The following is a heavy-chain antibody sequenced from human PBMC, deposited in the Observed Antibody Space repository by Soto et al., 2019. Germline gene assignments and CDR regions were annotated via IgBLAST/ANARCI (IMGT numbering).Heavy chain of an antibody. V-gene: IGHV1-69*02. CDR3: DAYSGAAAGSNGMDV. J-gene: IGHJ6*02. Sequence: QVQLVQSGAEVKKPGSSVKVSCKASGGTFSSYTISWVRQAPGQGLEWMGRIIPILGIANYAQKFQGRVTITADQSTSTAYMELGSLRPEDTAVYYCDAYSGAAAGSNGMDVWGQGTTVTV. D-gene: IGHD6-13*01. CDR2: IIPILGIA. CDR1: GGTFSSYT.